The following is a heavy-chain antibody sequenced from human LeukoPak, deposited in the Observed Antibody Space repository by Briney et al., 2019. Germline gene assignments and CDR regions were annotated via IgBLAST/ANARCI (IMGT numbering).Heavy chain of an antibody. CDR1: GGSISSGSYY. D-gene: IGHD3-10*01. Sequence: SETLSLTCTVSGGSISSGSYYWSWIRQPAGKGLEWIGRIYTSGSTNYNPSLKSRVTISVDTSKNQFSLKLSSVTAADTAVYYCARGGSGTGSRGNYYFDYWGQGTLVTVSS. V-gene: IGHV4-61*02. CDR3: ARGGSGTGSRGNYYFDY. J-gene: IGHJ4*02. CDR2: IYTSGST.